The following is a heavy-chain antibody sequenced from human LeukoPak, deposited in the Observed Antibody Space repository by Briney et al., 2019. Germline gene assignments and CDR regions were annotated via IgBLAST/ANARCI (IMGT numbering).Heavy chain of an antibody. D-gene: IGHD6-13*01. V-gene: IGHV5-51*01. J-gene: IGHJ5*02. CDR1: GYTFTSYW. CDR3: ARSGIATAGTNNWFDP. Sequence: GESLKISCKGSGYTFTSYWIGWVRQMPGKGLEWMGIIFPGDSDTRYSPSFQGQVTISADKSISTAYLQWSSLKASVTAMYYCARSGIATAGTNNWFDPWGQGTLVTVSS. CDR2: IFPGDSDT.